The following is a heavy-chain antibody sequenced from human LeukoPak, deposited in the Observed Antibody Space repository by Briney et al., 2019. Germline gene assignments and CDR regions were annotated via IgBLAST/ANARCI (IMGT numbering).Heavy chain of an antibody. D-gene: IGHD3-22*01. V-gene: IGHV4-34*01. CDR3: ARGRISGYYYDSSGYVRYYFDY. Sequence: SETLSLTCAVYGGSFSGYYWSWICQPPGKGLEWIGEINHSGSTNYNPSLKSRVTISVDTSKNQFSLKLSSVTAADTAAYYCARGRISGYYYDSSGYVRYYFDYWGQGTLVTVSS. CDR1: GGSFSGYY. J-gene: IGHJ4*02. CDR2: INHSGST.